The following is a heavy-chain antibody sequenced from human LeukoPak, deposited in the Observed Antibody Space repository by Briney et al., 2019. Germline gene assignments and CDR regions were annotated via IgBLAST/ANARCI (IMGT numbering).Heavy chain of an antibody. CDR2: IYYSGST. CDR3: ARAPSPGAYYYDSSGSDFDY. J-gene: IGHJ4*02. V-gene: IGHV4-39*07. Sequence: SETLSLTCTVSGGSISSSSYYWGWIRQPPGKGLGWIGSIYYSGSTYYNPSLKSRVAISVDTSKNQFSLKLSSVTAADTAVYYCARAPSPGAYYYDSSGSDFDYWGQGTLVTVSS. CDR1: GGSISSSSYY. D-gene: IGHD3-22*01.